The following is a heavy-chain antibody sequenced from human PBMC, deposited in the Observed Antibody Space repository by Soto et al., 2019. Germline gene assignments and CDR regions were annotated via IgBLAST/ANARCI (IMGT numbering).Heavy chain of an antibody. CDR3: ARGRRPSGWVTGFDY. V-gene: IGHV1-18*01. CDR2: ISAYNGNT. CDR1: GYTFTSYG. J-gene: IGHJ4*02. Sequence: ASVKVSCKASGYTFTSYGISWVRQAPGQGLEWMGWISAYNGNTNYAQKIQGRVTMTTDTSTSTAYMELRSLRSEDTAVYYCARGRRPSGWVTGFDYWGQGTLVTVSS. D-gene: IGHD6-19*01.